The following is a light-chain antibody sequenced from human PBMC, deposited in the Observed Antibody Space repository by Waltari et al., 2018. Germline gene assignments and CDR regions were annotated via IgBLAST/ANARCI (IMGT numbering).Light chain of an antibody. Sequence: EIVMTQSPATLSVSPGERATLSCRASQSVTSNLAWYQQKPGQAPRLLIFGASTRATDIPARFSGSGSGTEVTLTISSLQSEDFAVYYCLQYNDWPPWTFGQGTKVEIK. CDR2: GAS. CDR1: QSVTSN. J-gene: IGKJ1*01. CDR3: LQYNDWPPWT. V-gene: IGKV3-15*01.